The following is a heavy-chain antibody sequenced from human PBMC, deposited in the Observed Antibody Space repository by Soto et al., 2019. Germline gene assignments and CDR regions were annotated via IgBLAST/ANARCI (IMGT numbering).Heavy chain of an antibody. CDR2: IGTTGDT. Sequence: GGSLRLSCSASGFTFSXYDMHWVRQGTGKGLEWVSAIGTTGDTYYAGSVKGRFTISRENAKNSLYLQMNSLRAGDTAIYFCARAIGPTLFDYWGQGTLVTVSS. CDR1: GFTFSXYD. V-gene: IGHV3-13*04. J-gene: IGHJ4*02. D-gene: IGHD3-22*01. CDR3: ARAIGPTLFDY.